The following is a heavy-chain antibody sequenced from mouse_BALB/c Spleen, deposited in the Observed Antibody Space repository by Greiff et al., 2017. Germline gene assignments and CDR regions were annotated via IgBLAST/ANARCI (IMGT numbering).Heavy chain of an antibody. CDR1: GFTFSSFG. CDR3: ARGRYFDC. V-gene: IGHV5-17*02. J-gene: IGHJ2*01. Sequence: EVKLMESGGGLVQPGGSRKLSCAASGFTFSSFGMHWVRQAPEKGLEWVAYISSGSSTIYYADTVKGRFTISRDNPKNTLFLQMTSLRSEDTAMYYCARGRYFDCWGQGTTLTVS. CDR2: ISSGSSTI.